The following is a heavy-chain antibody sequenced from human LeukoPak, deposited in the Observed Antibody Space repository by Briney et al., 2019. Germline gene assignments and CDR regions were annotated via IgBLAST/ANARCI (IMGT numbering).Heavy chain of an antibody. CDR3: ARAETNIQVWFKYFDY. Sequence: GGSLRLSCAASGFTFSTYSMIWVRQAPGKGLEWVSYISSSSNYIYYADSLKGRFTISRDNAKNSLYLEMNSLRAEDTAVYYCARAETNIQVWFKYFDYWGQGTLVTVSS. J-gene: IGHJ4*02. D-gene: IGHD2/OR15-2a*01. V-gene: IGHV3-21*01. CDR1: GFTFSTYS. CDR2: ISSSSNYI.